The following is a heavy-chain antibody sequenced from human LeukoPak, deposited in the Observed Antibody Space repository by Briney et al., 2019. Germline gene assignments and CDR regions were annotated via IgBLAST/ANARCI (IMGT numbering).Heavy chain of an antibody. Sequence: SETLSLTCTVSGDPITISRDYKWTWIRQPPRKGLEWIGYIYYSGSTNYNPSLQSRVTISVDTSNNQFSLKLTSVTAADTAVYYCAREYSAVDFWGQGTLVTVSS. V-gene: IGHV4-61*01. D-gene: IGHD5-12*01. CDR3: AREYSAVDF. J-gene: IGHJ4*02. CDR2: IYYSGST. CDR1: GDPITISRDYK.